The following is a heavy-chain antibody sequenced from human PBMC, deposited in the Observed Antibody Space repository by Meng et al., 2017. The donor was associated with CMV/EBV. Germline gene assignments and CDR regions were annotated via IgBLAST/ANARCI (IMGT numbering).Heavy chain of an antibody. CDR1: GFTFSSYS. D-gene: IGHD3-22*01. CDR3: AKEVGYDSSGFLYYYGMDV. J-gene: IGHJ6*02. V-gene: IGHV3-33*06. CDR2: IWYDGSNK. Sequence: GGSLRLSCAASGFTFSSYSMNWVRQAPGKGLEWVAVIWYDGSNKYYADSVKGRFTISRDNSKNTLYLQMNSLRAEDTAVYYCAKEVGYDSSGFLYYYGMDVWGQGTTVTVSS.